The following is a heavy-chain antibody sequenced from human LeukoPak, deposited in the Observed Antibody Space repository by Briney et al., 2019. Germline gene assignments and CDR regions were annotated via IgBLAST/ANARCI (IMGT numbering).Heavy chain of an antibody. J-gene: IGHJ5*02. V-gene: IGHV3-23*01. Sequence: GGSLRLSCAASGFTFSNYAMSWVRQAPGKGLEWVSAISGSGGSTYYADSVKGRFTISRDNSKNTLYLQINSLRAEDTAVYYCAKDRYSSGWYSSDWFDPWGQGTLVAVSS. CDR2: ISGSGGST. D-gene: IGHD6-19*01. CDR1: GFTFSNYA. CDR3: AKDRYSSGWYSSDWFDP.